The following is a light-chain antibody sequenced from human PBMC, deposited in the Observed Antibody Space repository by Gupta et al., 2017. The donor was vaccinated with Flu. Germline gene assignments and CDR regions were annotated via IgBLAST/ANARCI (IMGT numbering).Light chain of an antibody. V-gene: IGKV1-39*01. CDR2: AAS. CDR1: QSISSY. CDR3: QQSYSTPLT. Sequence: DIQTTQSPSSLSSSVGDRVTITCRASQSISSYLNWYQQKPGKAPKLLIYAASRLQSGVPSRFSGSGSGTDFTLTISSPQPEDFATYYCQQSYSTPLTFGRGTKVEIK. J-gene: IGKJ4*01.